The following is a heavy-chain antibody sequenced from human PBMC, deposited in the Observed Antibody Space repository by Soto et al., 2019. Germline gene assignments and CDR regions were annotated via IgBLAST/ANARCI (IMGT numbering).Heavy chain of an antibody. CDR2: ISGDGVTT. V-gene: IGHV3-74*01. J-gene: IGHJ4*02. CDR3: AREYYGLLTGYYTDY. D-gene: IGHD3-9*01. Sequence: EVQLVESGGDLVQRGGSWGSSFAASGSPFIPNGRPWVRHPPGKGLDWVARISGDGVTTYYADSVTGRFTVSRDNAKNTLSLQISGLRAEDTAVYYCAREYYGLLTGYYTDYWGQGTLVSVSS. CDR1: GSPFIPNG.